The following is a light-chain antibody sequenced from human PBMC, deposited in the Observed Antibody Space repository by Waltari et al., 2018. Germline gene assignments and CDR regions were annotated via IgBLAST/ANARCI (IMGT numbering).Light chain of an antibody. CDR2: DVS. CDR3: SSYTSSSTLWV. J-gene: IGLJ3*02. Sequence: QSALTQPASVSGSPGQSITISCPGTSSDVGGYNYVSWYQQHPGKAPKLMIYDVSTRPSGGANRVAGSKSGNTASLTISGLQAEDEADYYCSSYTSSSTLWVFGGGTKLTVL. CDR1: SSDVGGYNY. V-gene: IGLV2-14*03.